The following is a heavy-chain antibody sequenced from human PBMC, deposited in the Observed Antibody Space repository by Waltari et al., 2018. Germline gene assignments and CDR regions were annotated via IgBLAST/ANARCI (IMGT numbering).Heavy chain of an antibody. CDR1: GGTFSSYA. J-gene: IGHJ4*02. D-gene: IGHD2-2*01. Sequence: QVQLVQSGAEVKKPGSSVKVSCKASGGTFSSYAISWVRQAPGQGLEWMGGIIPIFGTANDAQKFQGRGTITADESTSTAYMELSSLRSEDTAVYYCARTVGYCSSTSCWDFDYWGQGTLVTVSS. CDR3: ARTVGYCSSTSCWDFDY. CDR2: IIPIFGTA. V-gene: IGHV1-69*01.